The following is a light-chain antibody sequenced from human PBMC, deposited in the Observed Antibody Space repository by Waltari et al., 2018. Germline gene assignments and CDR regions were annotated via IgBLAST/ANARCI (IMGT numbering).Light chain of an antibody. CDR2: DVS. CDR3: QQYENLPLT. CDR1: QNINNY. Sequence: DIQMTQSPSSLSASVGDRVTITCQASQNINNYLNWYQHKPGKGPKLLIYDVSYLERGVPPRFSGGGFGTEFKLIISSLQPEDAATYYCQQYENLPLTFGGGTTVEI. V-gene: IGKV1-33*01. J-gene: IGKJ4*01.